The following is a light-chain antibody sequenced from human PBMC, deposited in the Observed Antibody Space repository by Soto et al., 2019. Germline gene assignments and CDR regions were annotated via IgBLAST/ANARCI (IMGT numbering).Light chain of an antibody. CDR3: MQALQSPRT. CDR1: QTLLNSNGYNY. CDR2: LGS. V-gene: IGKV2-28*01. J-gene: IGKJ2*02. Sequence: DVVMTQSPLSLAVTPGEPASISCRSSQTLLNSNGYNYLDWYLQRPGQSPQLLIFLGSNRASGVPDRFSGSGSGTDFTLKISRVEAEDVRVYYCMQALQSPRTFGQGTKLEIK.